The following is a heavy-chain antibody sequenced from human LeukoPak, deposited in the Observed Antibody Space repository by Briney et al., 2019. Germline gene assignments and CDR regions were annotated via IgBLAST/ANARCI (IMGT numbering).Heavy chain of an antibody. CDR2: IRSETDGATT. CDR3: TTDLNQRLKWFVKPLDH. Sequence: GGSLTLSCVASGFSFSYAWMSWVRQAPGKGLQWVGHIRSETDGATTDYAAAVQGRFTISRDDSKKMLYLEMNSLTTEDTAVYYCTTDLNQRLKWFVKPLDHWGQGTPVTVSS. V-gene: IGHV3-15*01. D-gene: IGHD3-10*01. J-gene: IGHJ4*02. CDR1: GFSFSYAW.